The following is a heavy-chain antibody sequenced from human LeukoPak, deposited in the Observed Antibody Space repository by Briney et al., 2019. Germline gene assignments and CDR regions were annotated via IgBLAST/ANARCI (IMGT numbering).Heavy chain of an antibody. CDR2: IYHSGST. D-gene: IGHD3-16*01. V-gene: IGHV4-30-2*01. J-gene: IGHJ3*02. CDR1: GGSISSGGYY. CDR3: ARGGRDAFDI. Sequence: SETLSLTCTVSGGSISSGGYYWSWIRQPPGKGLEWIGYIYHSGSTYYNPSLKSRVTISVDRSKNQFSLKLSSVTAADTAVYYCARGGRDAFDIWGQGTMVTVSS.